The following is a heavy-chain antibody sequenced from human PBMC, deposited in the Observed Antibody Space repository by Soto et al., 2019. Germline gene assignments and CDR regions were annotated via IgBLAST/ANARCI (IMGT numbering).Heavy chain of an antibody. Sequence: GGSLRLSCAASGLTFMSYGMHWVRQAPGRGLEWVAVVSYDGSNSYYEDSVKGRFTVSRDNAKNTVFLQMNSLKPEDTAVYYCAKEKGKSGYTYTSSTFDYWGQGTLVTVSS. V-gene: IGHV3-30*18. D-gene: IGHD5-12*01. CDR3: AKEKGKSGYTYTSSTFDY. CDR1: GLTFMSYG. J-gene: IGHJ4*02. CDR2: VSYDGSNS.